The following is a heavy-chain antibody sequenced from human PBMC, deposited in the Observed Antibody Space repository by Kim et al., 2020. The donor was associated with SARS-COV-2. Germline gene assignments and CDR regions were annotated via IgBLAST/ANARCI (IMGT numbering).Heavy chain of an antibody. Sequence: GESLKISCKGSEHSFTTNWIVWVRQMPGKGLEWMGIIYPDDSDTRYSPSFQGQVTISADKSISTAYLQWGSLKASDTAIYYCAYGGNSADYFNYWGQGTLVTVSS. CDR2: IYPDDSDT. CDR3: AYGGNSADYFNY. D-gene: IGHD4-4*01. CDR1: EHSFTTNW. V-gene: IGHV5-51*01. J-gene: IGHJ4*02.